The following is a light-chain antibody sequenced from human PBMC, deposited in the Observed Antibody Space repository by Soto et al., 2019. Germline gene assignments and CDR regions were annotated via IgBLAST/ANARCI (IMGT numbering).Light chain of an antibody. V-gene: IGLV2-8*01. CDR1: SSDVGSYNY. Sequence: SVLTQPPSASGSPGQSVTISCTGTSSDVGSYNYVSWYQQHPDKAPKLMIYEVFKRPSGVPDRFSGSKSGNTASLTVSGLQAEDEADYYCSSYAGSNNYVFGTGTKVTVL. CDR3: SSYAGSNNYV. J-gene: IGLJ1*01. CDR2: EVF.